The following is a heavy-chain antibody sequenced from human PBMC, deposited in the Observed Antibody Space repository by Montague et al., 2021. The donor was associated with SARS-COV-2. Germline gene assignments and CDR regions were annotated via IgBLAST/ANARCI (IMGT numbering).Heavy chain of an antibody. CDR1: GDSISSSSYN. J-gene: IGHJ4*02. D-gene: IGHD1-1*01. CDR3: TRHVHMTWPEPSPGFDY. V-gene: IGHV4-39*01. CDR2: VHYSGRP. Sequence: SETLSLTCTVSGDSISSSSYNWGRIRQPPGKGLEWIVSVHYSGRPYYNPSLKSRVTIYVATSKNQLSLKLSSVTAADTAVYYCTRHVHMTWPEPSPGFDYWGQGTLVTVSS.